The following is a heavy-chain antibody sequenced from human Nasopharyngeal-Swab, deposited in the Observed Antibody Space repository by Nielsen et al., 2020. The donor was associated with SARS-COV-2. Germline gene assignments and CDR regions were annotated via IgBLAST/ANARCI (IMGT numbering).Heavy chain of an antibody. CDR3: AATVLSRLQGTAPHFDY. V-gene: IGHV1-24*01. CDR2: FDPQEGKT. J-gene: IGHJ4*02. CDR1: AYSLTDLG. Sequence: ASAKVSCKLSAYSLTDLGMHWVRRAPGEGPEWMGGFDPQEGKTIYAEKFQGRVTQTEDTDTHTAYMEVSSLRSGDTAVYYCAATVLSRLQGTAPHFDYWGQGTHVTVSS. D-gene: IGHD1-1*01.